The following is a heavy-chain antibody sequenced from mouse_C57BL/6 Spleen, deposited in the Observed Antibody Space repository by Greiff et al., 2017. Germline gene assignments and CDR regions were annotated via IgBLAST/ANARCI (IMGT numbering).Heavy chain of an antibody. V-gene: IGHV8-8*01. CDR2: TWWDDDK. D-gene: IGHD1-1*01. J-gene: IGHJ4*01. CDR1: GFSLSTFGMG. CDR3: SRISKGADYYGSRYAMAY. Sequence: QVTLKESGPGLLQPSQTLSLTCSFSGFSLSTFGMGVGWIRQPSGKGLEWLTHTWWDDDKYYNPALKSRLTISKDTSKNQVFLKIANVDTADTATYYRSRISKGADYYGSRYAMAYWGQGTSVTVSS.